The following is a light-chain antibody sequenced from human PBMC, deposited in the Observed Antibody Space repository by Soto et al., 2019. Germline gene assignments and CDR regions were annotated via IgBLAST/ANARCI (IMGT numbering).Light chain of an antibody. CDR2: GDT. Sequence: QSVLTQPPSVSGAPGQRVTISCTGSSSNIGAGYDVHSYQQLPGTAPKLLISGDTNRPSGVPDRSSGSKSGTSASLAITGLRAEDEADYYCQSFDSSLSGWLFGGGTKLTVL. CDR3: QSFDSSLSGWL. CDR1: SSNIGAGYD. J-gene: IGLJ3*02. V-gene: IGLV1-40*01.